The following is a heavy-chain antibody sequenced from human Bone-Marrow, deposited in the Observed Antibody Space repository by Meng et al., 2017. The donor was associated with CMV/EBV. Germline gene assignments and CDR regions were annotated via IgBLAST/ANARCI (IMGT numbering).Heavy chain of an antibody. CDR3: AREKSPTQIVVVIAIHYFDY. J-gene: IGHJ4*02. V-gene: IGHV3-30*04. D-gene: IGHD2-21*01. Sequence: GESLKISCAASGFTFSSYAMHWVRQAPGKGLEWVAVISYDGSNKYYADSVKGRFTISRDNSKNTLYLQMNSLRAEDTAVYYCAREKSPTQIVVVIAIHYFDYWGQGTLVTVPQ. CDR1: GFTFSSYA. CDR2: ISYDGSNK.